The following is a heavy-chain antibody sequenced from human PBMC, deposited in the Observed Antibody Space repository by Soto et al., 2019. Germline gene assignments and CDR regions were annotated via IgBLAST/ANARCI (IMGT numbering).Heavy chain of an antibody. CDR1: GYTFTSYA. CDR2: INAGNGNT. Sequence: ASVKVSCKASGYTFTSYAMHWVRQAPGQRLEWMGWINAGNGNTEYSQKFQGRVTITRDTSASTAYMELSSPRSEDTAVYYCARTDRYYYRGDYGFDIWGQGTMVTVSS. J-gene: IGHJ3*02. CDR3: ARTDRYYYRGDYGFDI. V-gene: IGHV1-3*01. D-gene: IGHD4-17*01.